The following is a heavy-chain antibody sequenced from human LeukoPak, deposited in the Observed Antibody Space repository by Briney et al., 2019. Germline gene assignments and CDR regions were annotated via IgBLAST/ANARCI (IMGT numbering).Heavy chain of an antibody. CDR3: TKDNRWLTYDMDV. V-gene: IGHV3-9*01. J-gene: IGHJ6*02. CDR1: GFTFDDFA. CDR2: INWNSANI. D-gene: IGHD5-24*01. Sequence: GGSLRLSCAASGFTFDDFAMHWVRQAPGKGLEWISGINWNSANIAYADSVKGRFTISRDNAKNSLYLQMNSLQADDTALYYCTKDNRWLTYDMDVWGQGTTVTVSS.